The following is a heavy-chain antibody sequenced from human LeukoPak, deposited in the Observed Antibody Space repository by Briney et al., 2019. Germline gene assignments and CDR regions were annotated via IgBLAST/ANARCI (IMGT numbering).Heavy chain of an antibody. J-gene: IGHJ6*03. D-gene: IGHD4-11*01. CDR2: INWNGVST. CDR1: VFPLDDYG. V-gene: IGHV3-20*04. CDR3: ARALSNYVDYHYYYYMDV. Sequence: GGSLRLSCAASVFPLDDYGMSWVRQAPGKGLEWVSGINWNGVSTSYVDSVKGRFTISRDNAKNSLYLQMNSLRAEDTALYYCARALSNYVDYHYYYYMDVWGKGTTVTVSS.